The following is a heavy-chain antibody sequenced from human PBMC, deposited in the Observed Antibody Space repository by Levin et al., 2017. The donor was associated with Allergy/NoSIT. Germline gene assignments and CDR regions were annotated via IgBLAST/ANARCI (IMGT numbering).Heavy chain of an antibody. CDR2: ISSSSSYI. V-gene: IGHV3-21*01. J-gene: IGHJ6*02. CDR3: ARAFSSGWYGVNDRPRDV. CDR1: GFTFSSYS. Sequence: GGSLRLSCAASGFTFSSYSMNWVRQAPGKGLEWVSSISSSSSYIYYADSVKGRFTISRDNAKNSLYLQMNSLRAEDTAVYYCARAFSSGWYGVNDRPRDVWGQGTTVTVSS. D-gene: IGHD6-19*01.